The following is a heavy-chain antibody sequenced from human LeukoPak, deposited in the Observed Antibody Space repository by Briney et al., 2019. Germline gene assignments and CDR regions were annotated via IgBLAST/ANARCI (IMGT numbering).Heavy chain of an antibody. D-gene: IGHD4-17*01. CDR2: IYYSGST. J-gene: IGHJ6*02. V-gene: IGHV4-59*01. CDR3: ARAGHYGEYGLDV. Sequence: SETLSLTCTVSGGSISSYYWSWIRQPPGKGLEWIGYIYYSGSTNYNPSLKSRVTISVDTSKNQFSLKLNSVTAADTALYYCARAGHYGEYGLDVWGQGTTVTVSS. CDR1: GGSISSYY.